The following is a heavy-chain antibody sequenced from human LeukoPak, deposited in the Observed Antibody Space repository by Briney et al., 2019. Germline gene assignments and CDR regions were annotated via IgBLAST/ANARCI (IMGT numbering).Heavy chain of an antibody. J-gene: IGHJ4*02. D-gene: IGHD2-21*02. V-gene: IGHV5-51*01. CDR3: ALVTAIHQAFDY. CDR1: GYSFTSYW. CDR2: IYPGDSDT. Sequence: GESLKISCKGSGYSFTSYWIGRVRQLPGKGLEWMGIIYPGDSDTRYSPSFQGQVTISADKSISTAYLQWSSLKTSDTAMYYCALVTAIHQAFDYWGQGTLVTVSS.